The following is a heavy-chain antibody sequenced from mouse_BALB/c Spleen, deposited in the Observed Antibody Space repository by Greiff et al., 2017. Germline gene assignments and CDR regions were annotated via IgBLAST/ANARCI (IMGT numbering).Heavy chain of an antibody. V-gene: IGHV1S81*02. J-gene: IGHJ2*01. CDR1: GYTFTSYY. CDR2: IDPCNGGT. CDR3: TRGAGYDVDY. D-gene: IGHD2-2*01. Sequence: VQLQQSGAELVKPGASVKLSCKASGYTFTSYYMYWVKQRPGQGLEWIGGIDPCNGGTNYNQKFKGKATMTVDTSSSTAYMQLSSLTSEDSAVYYCTRGAGYDVDYWGQGTTLTVSS.